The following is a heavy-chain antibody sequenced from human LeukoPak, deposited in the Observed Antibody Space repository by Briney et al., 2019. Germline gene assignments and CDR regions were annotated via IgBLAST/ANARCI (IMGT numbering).Heavy chain of an antibody. CDR2: IYHSGST. D-gene: IGHD4-17*01. CDR1: GYSISSGYY. J-gene: IGHJ1*01. CDR3: ARDYNRNDFYGDYRYFQH. Sequence: PSETLSLTCTVSGYSISSGYYWGWIRQPPGKGLEWIGNIYHSGSTYYNPSLKSRVTISVDTSKNQFSLKVTSVTAADTAVYFCARDYNRNDFYGDYRYFQHWGQGTLVTVSS. V-gene: IGHV4-38-2*02.